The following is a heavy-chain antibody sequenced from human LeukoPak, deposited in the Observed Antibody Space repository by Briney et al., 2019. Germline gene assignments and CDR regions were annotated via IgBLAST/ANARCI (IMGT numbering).Heavy chain of an antibody. CDR1: GFTVSSNY. CDR3: ARGGDSSGSIRSAFDI. Sequence: PGGPLRLSCAASGFTVSSNYMSWVRQAPGKGLEWVSVISSSGSTYYADSVKGRFTISRDNSKNTLYLQMSSLRAEDTAVYYCARGGDSSGSIRSAFDIWGQGTMVTVSS. V-gene: IGHV3-53*01. D-gene: IGHD3-22*01. CDR2: ISSSGST. J-gene: IGHJ3*02.